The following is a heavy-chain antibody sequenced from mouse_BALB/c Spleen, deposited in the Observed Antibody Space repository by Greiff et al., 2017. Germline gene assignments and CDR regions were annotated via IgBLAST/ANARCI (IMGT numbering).Heavy chain of an antibody. J-gene: IGHJ3*01. Sequence: EVKLVESGGGLVQPGGSLKLSCAASGFDFSRYWMSWVRQAPGKGLEWIGEINPDSSTINYTPSLKDKFIISRDNAKNTLYLQMSKVRSEDTALYYCARPYRYGASYWGQGTLVTVSA. CDR1: GFDFSRYW. CDR2: INPDSSTI. V-gene: IGHV4-1*02. D-gene: IGHD2-14*01. CDR3: ARPYRYGASY.